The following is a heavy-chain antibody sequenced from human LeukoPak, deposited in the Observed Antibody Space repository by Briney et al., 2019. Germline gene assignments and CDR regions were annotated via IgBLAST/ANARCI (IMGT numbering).Heavy chain of an antibody. CDR2: IKSKTDGGTT. CDR3: TTEGYLGYKNGFDY. D-gene: IGHD5-24*01. J-gene: IGHJ4*02. V-gene: IGHV3-15*01. Sequence: GGSLRLSCAASGFTFSNAWMSWVRQAPGKGLEWVGRIKSKTDGGTTDYAAPVKGRFTISRDDSKNTLYLQMNSLKTEDTAVYYCTTEGYLGYKNGFDYWGQGTLVTVSS. CDR1: GFTFSNAW.